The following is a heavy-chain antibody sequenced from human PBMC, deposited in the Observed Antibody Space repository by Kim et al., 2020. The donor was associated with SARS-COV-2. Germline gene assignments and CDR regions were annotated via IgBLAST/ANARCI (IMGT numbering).Heavy chain of an antibody. D-gene: IGHD6-13*01. CDR1: GGPINDYY. V-gene: IGHV4-59*01. J-gene: IGHJ5*02. CDR3: ARALPPNSGWYYAP. Sequence: SETLSLTCTVSGGPINDYYWSWIRQPPGKGLEWIGYINYSGNTNYNPSLKSRVTMSVDTSKNQFSLKLSSVTAADTAMYYCARALPPNSGWYYAPWGQGTLVTVSS. CDR2: INYSGNT.